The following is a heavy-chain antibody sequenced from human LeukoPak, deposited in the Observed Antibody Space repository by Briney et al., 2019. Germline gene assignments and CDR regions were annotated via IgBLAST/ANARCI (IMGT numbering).Heavy chain of an antibody. CDR3: ARDLTGRWELLRGDY. Sequence: GGSLRLSCAASGFTFSSYSMNWVRQAPGKGLEWVSSTSSSSSYIYYADSVKGRFTISRDNAKNSLYLQMNSLRAEDTAVYYCARDLTGRWELLRGDYWGQGTLVTVSS. V-gene: IGHV3-21*01. CDR2: TSSSSSYI. J-gene: IGHJ4*02. CDR1: GFTFSSYS. D-gene: IGHD1-26*01.